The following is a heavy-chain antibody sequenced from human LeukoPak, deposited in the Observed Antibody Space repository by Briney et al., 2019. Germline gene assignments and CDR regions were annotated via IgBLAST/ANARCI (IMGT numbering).Heavy chain of an antibody. J-gene: IGHJ4*02. CDR2: IYHSGST. CDR1: GGSISSGGYY. D-gene: IGHD3-10*01. CDR3: ARDGGYGSGTYYFDY. V-gene: IGHV4-30-2*01. Sequence: PSQTLSLTCTVSGGSISSGGYYWSWIRQPPGKGLEWIGYIYHSGSTYYNPSLKSRVTISVDRSKNQFSLKLSSVTAADTAVYYCARDGGYGSGTYYFDYWGQGTLVTVSS.